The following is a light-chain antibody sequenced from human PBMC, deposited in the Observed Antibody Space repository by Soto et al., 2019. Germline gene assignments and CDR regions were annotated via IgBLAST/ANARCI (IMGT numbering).Light chain of an antibody. Sequence: QSVLTQPRSVSGAPGQSVPISCTGTSRDDGGYNFVSWYQQHPDKAPKLMMYDVSKRPSGVPYRFSGSKSGVTASLTISGLQSEDEADYYCCSYAGSPYVFGTGTKVTVL. V-gene: IGLV2-11*01. CDR3: CSYAGSPYV. J-gene: IGLJ1*01. CDR1: SRDDGGYNF. CDR2: DVS.